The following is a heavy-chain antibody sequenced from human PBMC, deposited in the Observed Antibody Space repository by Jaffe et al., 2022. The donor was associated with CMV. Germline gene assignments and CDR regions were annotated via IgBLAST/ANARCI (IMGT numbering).Heavy chain of an antibody. V-gene: IGHV3-7*01. CDR3: ARDYGDYGGEHDYFDY. J-gene: IGHJ4*02. Sequence: EVQLVESGGGLVQPGGSLRLSCAASGFTFSSYWMSWVRQAPGKGLEWVANIKQDGSEKYYVDSVKGRFTISRDNAKNSLYLQMNSLRAEDTAVYYCARDYGDYGGEHDYFDYWGQGTLVTVSS. CDR1: GFTFSSYW. CDR2: IKQDGSEK. D-gene: IGHD4-17*01.